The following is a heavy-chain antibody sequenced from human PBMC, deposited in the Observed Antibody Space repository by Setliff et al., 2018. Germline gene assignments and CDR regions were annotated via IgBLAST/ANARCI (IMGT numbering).Heavy chain of an antibody. V-gene: IGHV3-74*01. J-gene: IGHJ4*02. CDR2: INSDGSST. CDR1: GFTFSSYW. CDR3: ARGGEAVAGTLISLDY. Sequence: GSLRLSCAASGFTFSSYWMHWVRQAPGRGLVWVSRINSDGSSTTYADSVKGRFTISRDNAKDTLYLQMNSLRAEDTAVYYCARGGEAVAGTLISLDYWGQGTLVTVSS. D-gene: IGHD6-19*01.